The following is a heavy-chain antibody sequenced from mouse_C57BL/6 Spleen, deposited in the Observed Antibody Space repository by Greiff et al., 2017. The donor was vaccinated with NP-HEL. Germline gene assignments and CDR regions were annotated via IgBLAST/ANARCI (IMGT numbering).Heavy chain of an antibody. Sequence: EVMLVESGGGLVKPGGSLKLSCAASGFTFSSYAMSWVRQTPEKRLEWVATISDGGSYTYYQDNVKGRYTISRDNAKNNLYLQMSHLKSEDTAMYDCARSLTTVVAPYFDYWGQGTTLTVSS. CDR3: ARSLTTVVAPYFDY. D-gene: IGHD1-1*01. CDR2: ISDGGSYT. CDR1: GFTFSSYA. V-gene: IGHV5-4*03. J-gene: IGHJ2*01.